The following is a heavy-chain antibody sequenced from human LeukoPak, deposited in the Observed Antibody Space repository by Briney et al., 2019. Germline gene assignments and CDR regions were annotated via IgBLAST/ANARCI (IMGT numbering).Heavy chain of an antibody. CDR1: GYTFTSYY. V-gene: IGHV1-46*01. Sequence: ASVKVSCKASGYTFTSYYMHWVRQAPGQGLEWMGIINPSGGSTSYAQKFQGRVTMTRDTSTSTVYMELSSLRSEDTAVYYCARDYPNYYGSGRDAFDTWGQGTMVTVSS. CDR3: ARDYPNYYGSGRDAFDT. CDR2: INPSGGST. J-gene: IGHJ3*02. D-gene: IGHD3-10*01.